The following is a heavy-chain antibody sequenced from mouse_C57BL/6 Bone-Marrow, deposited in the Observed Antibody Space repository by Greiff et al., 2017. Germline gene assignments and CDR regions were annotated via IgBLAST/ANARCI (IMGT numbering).Heavy chain of an antibody. V-gene: IGHV3-8*01. D-gene: IGHD4-1*01. CDR1: GYSITSAY. CDR2: ISYSGST. CDR3: ARLGRGFYFGY. Sequence: EVKLMESGPGLAKPSQTLSLTCSVTGYSITSAYWNWIRKCPGNKLEYMGYISYSGSTYYNPSLKRRISITRDTSKNQYYLQLNSVTTEDTATYYCARLGRGFYFGYWGHGTTLTVSS. J-gene: IGHJ2*01.